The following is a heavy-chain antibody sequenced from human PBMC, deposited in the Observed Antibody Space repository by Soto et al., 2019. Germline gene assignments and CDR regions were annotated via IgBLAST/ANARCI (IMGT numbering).Heavy chain of an antibody. J-gene: IGHJ6*02. Sequence: PGGSLRLACEASGFTFSNHYMSWVRQAPGKGLEWISYISRSGSTIYYAESIRGRFTISRDNSKNSLYLQMDSLRAEHTAMYYCGRDPELWDENVATRPSTYHYGMAVWGQGTTVTVSS. CDR1: GFTFSNHY. V-gene: IGHV3-11*01. D-gene: IGHD3-16*01. CDR2: ISRSGSTI. CDR3: GRDPELWDENVATRPSTYHYGMAV.